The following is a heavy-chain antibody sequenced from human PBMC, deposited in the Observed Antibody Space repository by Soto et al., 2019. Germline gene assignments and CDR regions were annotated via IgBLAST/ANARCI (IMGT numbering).Heavy chain of an antibody. CDR3: ARAPGSPYYFDF. CDR2: IHHSGST. CDR1: GGSFSGYH. Sequence: QVQLQQWGARLLKPSETLSLTCAVHGGSFSGYHWSWIRQPPGKGLEWIAEIHHSGSTNYNPSLKSRVTISVDTSKDQFSLSLNSVTAADTAVYYCARAPGSPYYFDFWGQGTLVTASS. J-gene: IGHJ4*02. V-gene: IGHV4-34*01. D-gene: IGHD3-10*01.